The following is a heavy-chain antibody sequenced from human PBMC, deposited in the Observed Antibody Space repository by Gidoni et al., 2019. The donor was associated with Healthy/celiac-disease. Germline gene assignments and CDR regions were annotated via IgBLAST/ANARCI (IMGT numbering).Heavy chain of an antibody. Sequence: QLQLQESGPGLVKPSETRSLTCTVSGGSISSSSYYWGWIRQPPGKGLEWIGSIYYSGSTYYNPSLKSRVTISVDTAVYYCARGYYDFWSAILRRGGNYDYWGQGTLVTVSS. V-gene: IGHV4-39*01. CDR1: GGSISSSSYY. CDR3: YDY. D-gene: IGHD3-3*01. CDR2: IYYSGST. J-gene: IGHJ4*02.